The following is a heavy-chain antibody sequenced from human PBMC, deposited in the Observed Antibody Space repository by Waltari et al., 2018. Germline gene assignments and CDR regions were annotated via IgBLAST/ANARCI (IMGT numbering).Heavy chain of an antibody. CDR3: ARDQPLAAAGPFGRTNAFDI. V-gene: IGHV1-2*02. CDR1: GYTSTASS. J-gene: IGHJ3*02. Sequence: QVQLVQSGAEVKKPGASVKVPCQTSGYTSTASSMNWVGQAPVQGLEWMGWINPNSGDKNYARKFQGRFTMTRDTSNSTAYMELSSLRSDDTAVFYCARDQPLAAAGPFGRTNAFDIWGQGTMVTVSS. CDR2: INPNSGDK. D-gene: IGHD6-13*01.